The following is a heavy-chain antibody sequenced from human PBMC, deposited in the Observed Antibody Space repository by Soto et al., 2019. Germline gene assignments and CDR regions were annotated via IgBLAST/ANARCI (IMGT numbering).Heavy chain of an antibody. Sequence: SETLSLTCTVSGGSISSYYWSWIRQPPGKGLEWIGYIYYSGSTNYNPSLKSRVTISVDTSKNQFSLKLSSVTAADTAVYYCARHLYGSGERFDPWGQGTLVTV. CDR2: IYYSGST. CDR1: GGSISSYY. V-gene: IGHV4-59*08. J-gene: IGHJ5*02. CDR3: ARHLYGSGERFDP. D-gene: IGHD3-10*01.